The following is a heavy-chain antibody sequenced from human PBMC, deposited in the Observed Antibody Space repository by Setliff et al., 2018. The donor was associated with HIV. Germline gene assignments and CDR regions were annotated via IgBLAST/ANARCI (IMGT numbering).Heavy chain of an antibody. CDR1: GGSFSGYY. CDR2: INHSEST. CDR3: ATSLITVPPDAFDI. V-gene: IGHV4-34*01. D-gene: IGHD4-4*01. J-gene: IGHJ3*02. Sequence: SETLSLTCAVYGGSFSGYYWSWIRQSPGKGLEWIGEINHSESTNYNPSVKRRVTISIDTSKNQISLKLSSVTAADTAVYYCATSLITVPPDAFDIWGQGTMVTVSS.